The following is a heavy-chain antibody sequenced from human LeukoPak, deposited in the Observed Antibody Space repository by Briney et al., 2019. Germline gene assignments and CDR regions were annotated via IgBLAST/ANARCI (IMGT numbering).Heavy chain of an antibody. J-gene: IGHJ3*02. Sequence: GSSVKVSCKASGGTFSSYAISWVRQAPGQGLEWMGGIIPIFGTANYAQKFQGRVTITADESTSTAYMELSSLRSEDTAVYYCARVESLADYDFWSGTRDAFDIWGQGTMVTVSS. CDR3: ARVESLADYDFWSGTRDAFDI. D-gene: IGHD3-3*01. V-gene: IGHV1-69*01. CDR1: GGTFSSYA. CDR2: IIPIFGTA.